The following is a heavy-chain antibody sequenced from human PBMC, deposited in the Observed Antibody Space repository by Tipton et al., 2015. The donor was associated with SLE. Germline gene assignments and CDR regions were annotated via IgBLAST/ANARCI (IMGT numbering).Heavy chain of an antibody. CDR3: AKDHDPRGLYGMDV. V-gene: IGHV3-23*01. CDR1: GFTFSSFA. J-gene: IGHJ6*02. Sequence: SLRLSCAASGFTFSSFAMSWVRQAPGKGLEWVSAISGSGGSTYYADSVKGRFTISRDNSKNTLYLQMNRLRAEDTAVYYCAKDHDPRGLYGMDVWGQGTTVTVSS. D-gene: IGHD3-3*01. CDR2: ISGSGGST.